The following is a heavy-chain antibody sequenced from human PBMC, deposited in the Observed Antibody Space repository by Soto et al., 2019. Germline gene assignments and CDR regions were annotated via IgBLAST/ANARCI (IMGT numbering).Heavy chain of an antibody. V-gene: IGHV4-59*01. J-gene: IGHJ6*02. CDR2: IYYSGST. CDR1: GGSISSYY. CDR3: ARSTHLSFLYGMDV. Sequence: SETLSLTCTVFGGSISSYYWSWIRQPPGKGLEWIGYIYYSGSTNYNPSLKSRVTISVDTSKNQFSLKLSSVTAADTAVYYCARSTHLSFLYGMDVWGQGTTVTVSS.